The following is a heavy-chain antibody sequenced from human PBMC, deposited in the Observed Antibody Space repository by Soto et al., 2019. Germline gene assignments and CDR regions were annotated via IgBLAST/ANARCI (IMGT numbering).Heavy chain of an antibody. CDR1: GGSFSGYY. CDR3: ARAGSYYDFWSGYPNYYYGMDV. J-gene: IGHJ6*02. V-gene: IGHV4-34*01. D-gene: IGHD3-3*01. Sequence: PSETLSLTCAVYGGSFSGYYWSWIRQPPGKGLEWIGEINHSGSTNYNPSLKSRVTISVDTSKNQFSLKLSSVTAADTAVYYCARAGSYYDFWSGYPNYYYGMDVWGQGTTVPVSS. CDR2: INHSGST.